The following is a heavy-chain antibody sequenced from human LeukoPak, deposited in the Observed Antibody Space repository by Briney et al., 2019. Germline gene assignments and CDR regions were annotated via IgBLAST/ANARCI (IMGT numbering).Heavy chain of an antibody. CDR3: AYSEGGIAAAGTQPRY. V-gene: IGHV3-7*01. D-gene: IGHD6-13*01. Sequence: GGSLRLSCVASGFTFSSNWMSWVRQAPGKGLEWVGNIQPDGSEQYPVDSVKGRFTISRDNARNSLFLQMNSLRVEDTAVYYCAYSEGGIAAAGTQPRYWGQGTLVTVSS. J-gene: IGHJ4*02. CDR2: IQPDGSEQ. CDR1: GFTFSSNW.